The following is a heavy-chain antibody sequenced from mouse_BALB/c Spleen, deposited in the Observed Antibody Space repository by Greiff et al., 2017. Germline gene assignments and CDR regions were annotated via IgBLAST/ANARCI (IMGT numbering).Heavy chain of an antibody. D-gene: IGHD1-1*01. Sequence: QVQLKESGPGLVQPSQSLSITCTVSGFSLTSYGVHWVRQPPGKGLEWLGMIWGGGSTDYNSALKSRLSISKDNSKSQVFLKMNSLQTDDTAMYYCARPYYGSSSWFAYWGQGTLVTVSA. CDR1: GFSLTSYG. V-gene: IGHV2-4*02. CDR3: ARPYYGSSSWFAY. CDR2: IWGGGST. J-gene: IGHJ3*01.